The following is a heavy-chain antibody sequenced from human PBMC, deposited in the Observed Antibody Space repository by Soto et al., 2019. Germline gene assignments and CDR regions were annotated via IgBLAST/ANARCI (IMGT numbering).Heavy chain of an antibody. CDR3: ARWGWRIFGVADYFDY. CDR1: GGSISSSSYY. J-gene: IGHJ4*02. V-gene: IGHV4-39*01. D-gene: IGHD3-3*01. CDR2: IYYSGST. Sequence: QLQLQESGPGLVKPSETLSLTCTVSGGSISSSSYYWGWIRQPPGKGLEWIGSIYYSGSTYYNPSLKSRVTISVDTSKNQFSLKLSSVTAADTAVYYCARWGWRIFGVADYFDYWGQGTLVTVSS.